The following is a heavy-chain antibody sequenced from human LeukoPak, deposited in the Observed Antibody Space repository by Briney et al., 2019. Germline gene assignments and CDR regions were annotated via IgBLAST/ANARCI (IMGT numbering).Heavy chain of an antibody. J-gene: IGHJ2*01. CDR2: ISGSGGST. CDR1: GFTFSSYG. V-gene: IGHV3-23*01. D-gene: IGHD3-9*01. CDR3: ATQGYDILTGLDWYFDL. Sequence: PGGSLRLSCAASGFTFSSYGMSWVRQAPGKGLEWGSAISGSGGSTYYADSVKGRFTISRDNSKNTLYLQMNSLRAEDTAVYYCATQGYDILTGLDWYFDLWGRGTLVTVSS.